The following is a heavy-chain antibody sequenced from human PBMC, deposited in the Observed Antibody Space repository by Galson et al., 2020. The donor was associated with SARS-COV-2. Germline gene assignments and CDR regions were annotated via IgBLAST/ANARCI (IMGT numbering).Heavy chain of an antibody. CDR3: ARGDDVRERQWIQLWFSLYY. CDR2: IRYDGSNK. D-gene: IGHD5-18*01. Sequence: QLGESLNPSCAASGFTFSSYGLHWVRPAPGKGLEWVAVIRYDGSNKYYADSQKGRFTISRDNSKNTLYLQRNRLRAEETAVYYCARGDDVRERQWIQLWFSLYYCGQGTLVAVSS. CDR1: GFTFSSYG. V-gene: IGHV3-33*01. J-gene: IGHJ4*02.